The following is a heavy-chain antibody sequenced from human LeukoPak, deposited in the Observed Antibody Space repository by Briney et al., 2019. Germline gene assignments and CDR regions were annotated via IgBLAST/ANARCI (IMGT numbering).Heavy chain of an antibody. CDR2: LDPEDGET. CDR3: ATFQSTRTLLPGYYLGY. Sequence: GASVKVSCKVSGYTLTGLSMHWVRQAPGKGLEWMGGLDPEDGETIYAQKFQGRVTMTEDTSTDTAYMELSSLRSEDTAVYYCATFQSTRTLLPGYYLGYWGQGSLVTVSS. D-gene: IGHD3-9*01. J-gene: IGHJ4*02. V-gene: IGHV1-24*01. CDR1: GYTLTGLS.